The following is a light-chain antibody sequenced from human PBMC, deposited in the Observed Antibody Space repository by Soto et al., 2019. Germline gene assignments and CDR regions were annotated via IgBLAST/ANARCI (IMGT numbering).Light chain of an antibody. Sequence: QSALTQPASVSGSPGQSITISCTGTSSDVSGYNYVSWYQQQPGKAPKPMIFKVSNQPSGVSDRFSGSQSGNKASLTLSGLHAEDEADYYCLSYYSDALVFGTGTKVTVL. CDR2: KVS. V-gene: IGLV2-14*01. J-gene: IGLJ1*01. CDR1: SSDVSGYNY. CDR3: LSYYSDALV.